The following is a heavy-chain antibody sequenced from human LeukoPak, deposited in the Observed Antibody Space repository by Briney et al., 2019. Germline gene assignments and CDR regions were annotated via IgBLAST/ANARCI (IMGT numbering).Heavy chain of an antibody. CDR3: ARRAGYRYYDSSGKYWKLDY. D-gene: IGHD3-22*01. CDR2: IYTSGST. J-gene: IGHJ4*02. CDR1: GGSISSGSYY. Sequence: TLSLTCTVSGGSISSGSYYWSWIRQPAGKGLEWIGRIYTSGSTNYNPSLKSRVTMSVDTSKNQFSLKLSSVTAADTAVYYCARRAGYRYYDSSGKYWKLDYWGQGTLVTVSS. V-gene: IGHV4-61*02.